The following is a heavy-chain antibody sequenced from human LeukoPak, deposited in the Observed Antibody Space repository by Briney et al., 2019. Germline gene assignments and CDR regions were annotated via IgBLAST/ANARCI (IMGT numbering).Heavy chain of an antibody. CDR3: ARAHTAMVTGYFDY. D-gene: IGHD5-18*01. V-gene: IGHV1-18*01. CDR1: GYTFTSYA. J-gene: IGHJ4*02. CDR2: ISAYNGNT. Sequence: ASVKVSCKASGYTFTSYAFSWVRQAPGQGLEWMGWISAYNGNTNYAQKLQGRVTMTTDTSTSTAHMELRSLRSDDTAVYYCARAHTAMVTGYFDYWGQGTLVTVSS.